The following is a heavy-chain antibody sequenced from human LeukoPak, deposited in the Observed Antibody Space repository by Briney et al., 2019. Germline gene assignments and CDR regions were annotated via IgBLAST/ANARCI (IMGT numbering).Heavy chain of an antibody. Sequence: ASVKVSCKVSGYTLTELSMHWVRQAPGKGLEWMGGFDPEDGERIYAQKFQGRVTMTEDTSTDTAYMELSSLRSEDTAVYYCATRQNQKWELYAFDIWGRGTMVTVSS. V-gene: IGHV1-24*01. D-gene: IGHD1-26*01. J-gene: IGHJ3*02. CDR2: FDPEDGER. CDR1: GYTLTELS. CDR3: ATRQNQKWELYAFDI.